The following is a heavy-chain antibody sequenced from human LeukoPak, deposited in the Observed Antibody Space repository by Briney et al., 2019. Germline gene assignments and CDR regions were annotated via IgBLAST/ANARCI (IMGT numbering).Heavy chain of an antibody. CDR1: GFTFSSYA. CDR2: ISGSGHNT. Sequence: QSGGSLRLSCAASGFTFSSYAMSGVRQAPGKGLEWVSAISGSGHNTYYADSVKGRFTISRDNSQNALYLQMNSPRAEDTAVYYCAKDLVGVHYNWGQGTLVRVSS. CDR3: AKDLVGVHYN. V-gene: IGHV3-23*01. D-gene: IGHD1-26*01. J-gene: IGHJ4*02.